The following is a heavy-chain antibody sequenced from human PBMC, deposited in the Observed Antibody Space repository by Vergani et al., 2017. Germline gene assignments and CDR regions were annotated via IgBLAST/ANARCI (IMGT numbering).Heavy chain of an antibody. D-gene: IGHD6-19*01. J-gene: IGHJ4*02. V-gene: IGHV3-7*04. CDR1: GFTFSSYW. Sequence: EVQLVESGGGLVQPGGSLRLSCAASGFTFSSYWMSWVRQAPGKGLEWVANIKQDGSEKYYVDSVKGRFTISRDNAKNSLYLQMNSLRAEDTAVYYCARVSSGWYEPFDYWGQGTLVTVSS. CDR3: ARVSSGWYEPFDY. CDR2: IKQDGSEK.